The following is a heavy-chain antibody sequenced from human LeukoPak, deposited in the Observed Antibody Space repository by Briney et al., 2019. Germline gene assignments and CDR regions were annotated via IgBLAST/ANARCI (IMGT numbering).Heavy chain of an antibody. CDR2: IWYDGSNK. V-gene: IGHV3-33*01. CDR3: ARDGNPWFGELWTYGMDV. CDR1: GFTFSSYG. Sequence: GGSLRLSCAASGFTFSSYGMHWVRQAPGKGLEWVAVIWYDGSNKYYADSVKGRFTISRDNSKNTLYLQMNSLRAEDTAVYYCARDGNPWFGELWTYGMDVWGQGTTVTDSS. J-gene: IGHJ6*02. D-gene: IGHD3-10*01.